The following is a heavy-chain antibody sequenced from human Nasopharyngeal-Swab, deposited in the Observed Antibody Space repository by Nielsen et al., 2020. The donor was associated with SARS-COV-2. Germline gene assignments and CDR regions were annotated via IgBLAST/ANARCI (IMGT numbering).Heavy chain of an antibody. CDR1: GFTFSSYS. D-gene: IGHD3-22*01. V-gene: IGHV3-9*01. CDR2: VSWNSGSI. Sequence: SLKISCAASGFTFSSYSMNWVRQVPGKGLEWVSGVSWNSGSIGYADSVKGRFTISRDNAKNSLYLQMDSLRAEDTALYYCAKLVDSSGYYNDYWGQGTLVTVSS. J-gene: IGHJ4*02. CDR3: AKLVDSSGYYNDY.